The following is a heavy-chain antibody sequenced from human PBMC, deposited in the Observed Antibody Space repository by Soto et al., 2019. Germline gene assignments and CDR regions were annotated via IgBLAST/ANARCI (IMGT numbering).Heavy chain of an antibody. V-gene: IGHV6-1*01. CDR3: ARVEYNHYEYYHGIAA. CDR2: TFYRSKWYN. Sequence: SQSLSLTCVMSGDSFSGNISGFNLSRQSGSRGLEWLGRTFYRSKWYNDYAVSLKGRISINADTSKNQFSLQLNSVTPEDTAVYYCARVEYNHYEYYHGIAAWGQRTTVTVSS. J-gene: IGHJ6*02. CDR1: GDSFSGNISG. D-gene: IGHD4-17*01.